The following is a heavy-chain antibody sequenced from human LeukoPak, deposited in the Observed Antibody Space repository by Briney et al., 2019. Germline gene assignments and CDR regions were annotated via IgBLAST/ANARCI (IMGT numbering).Heavy chain of an antibody. CDR1: GGSISSSSYY. J-gene: IGHJ3*02. V-gene: IGHV4-39*01. D-gene: IGHD6-6*01. Sequence: SETLSLTCTVSGGSISSSSYYWGWIRQPPGKGLVWIGNIYYSGSTYYNPSLKGRVTISVDTSKNQFSLKLSSVTAADTAVYYCAGDEYSSSRAFDIWGQGTMVTVSS. CDR3: AGDEYSSSRAFDI. CDR2: IYYSGST.